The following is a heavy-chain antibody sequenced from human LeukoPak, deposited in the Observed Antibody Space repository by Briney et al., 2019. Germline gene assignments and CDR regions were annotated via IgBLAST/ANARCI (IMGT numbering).Heavy chain of an antibody. CDR2: INPNSGGT. CDR3: ARVQGYCSSTSCYPDTNFGY. Sequence: ASVKVSCKASGYTFTGYYMHWVRQAPGQGLEWMGWINPNSGGTNYAQKFQGRVTMTRDTSISTAYMELSRLRSDDTAVYYCARVQGYCSSTSCYPDTNFGYWGQGTLVTVSS. CDR1: GYTFTGYY. V-gene: IGHV1-2*02. D-gene: IGHD2-2*01. J-gene: IGHJ4*02.